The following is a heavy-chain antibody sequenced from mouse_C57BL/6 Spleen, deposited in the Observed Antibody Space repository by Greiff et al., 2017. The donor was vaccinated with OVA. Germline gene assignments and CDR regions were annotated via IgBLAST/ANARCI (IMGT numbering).Heavy chain of an antibody. CDR2: IYPGDGDT. CDR1: GYAFSSSW. D-gene: IGHD2-2*01. J-gene: IGHJ4*01. Sequence: QVQLQQSGPELVKPGASVKISCKASGYAFSSSWMNWVKQRPGKGLEWIGRIYPGDGDTNYNGKFKGKVTMTADKASSTAYMQLSSLTSEDSAVYFCAREGMVKDAMGYRGQGTSVTVSS. V-gene: IGHV1-82*01. CDR3: AREGMVKDAMGY.